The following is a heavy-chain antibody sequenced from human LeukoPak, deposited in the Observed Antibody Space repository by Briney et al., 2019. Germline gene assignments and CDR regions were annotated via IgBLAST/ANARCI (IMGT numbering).Heavy chain of an antibody. D-gene: IGHD2-15*01. CDR1: GHTFTGYY. J-gene: IGHJ5*02. CDR2: INPNSGGT. CDR3: ARPVVVPATNYNWFDP. Sequence: ASVKVSCKASGHTFTGYYMHWVRQAPGQGLEWMGWINPNSGGTNYAQKFQGRVTMTRDTSISTAYMELSRLRSDDTAVYYCARPVVVPATNYNWFDPWGQGTLVTVSS. V-gene: IGHV1-2*02.